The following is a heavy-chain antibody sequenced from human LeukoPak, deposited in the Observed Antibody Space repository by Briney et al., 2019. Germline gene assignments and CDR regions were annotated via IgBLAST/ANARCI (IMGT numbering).Heavy chain of an antibody. Sequence: GGSLRLSCAASGFTFSSYSLNWVRQAPGKGLEWVSSISSSSSYIYYADSVKGRFTISRDNAKNTLYLQMNSLRAEDTAVYYCAREAFGGSGVFDYWGQGTLVTVSS. J-gene: IGHJ4*02. CDR1: GFTFSSYS. V-gene: IGHV3-21*01. D-gene: IGHD6-19*01. CDR3: AREAFGGSGVFDY. CDR2: ISSSSSYI.